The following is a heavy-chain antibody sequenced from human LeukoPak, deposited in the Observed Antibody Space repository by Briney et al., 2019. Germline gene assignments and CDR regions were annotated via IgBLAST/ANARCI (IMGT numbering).Heavy chain of an antibody. D-gene: IGHD3-10*01. V-gene: IGHV4-39*07. CDR2: IYYSGST. J-gene: IGHJ5*02. Sequence: SETLSLTCTASGGSISSSSYYWGWIRQPPGKGLEWIGSIYYSGSTYYNPSLKSRVTISIDTSKNQFSLKLSSVTAADTAVYYCAREADYYGRGWFDPWGQGTLVTVSS. CDR3: AREADYYGRGWFDP. CDR1: GGSISSSSYY.